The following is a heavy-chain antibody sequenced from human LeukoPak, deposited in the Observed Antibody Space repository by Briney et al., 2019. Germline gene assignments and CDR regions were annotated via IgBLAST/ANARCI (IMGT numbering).Heavy chain of an antibody. D-gene: IGHD3-22*01. V-gene: IGHV1-2*02. CDR2: INPNSGGT. CDR3: ARGPPTIVVVITTGDFAS. J-gene: IGHJ4*02. CDR1: GYAFTGYY. Sequence: ASVKVSCKASGYAFTGYYIHWVRQAPGQGLEWMGWINPNSGGTNYAQKFQGRVTMTRDTSISTAYMELRRLRSDDRAVYYCARGPPTIVVVITTGDFASWGQGTLVTVSS.